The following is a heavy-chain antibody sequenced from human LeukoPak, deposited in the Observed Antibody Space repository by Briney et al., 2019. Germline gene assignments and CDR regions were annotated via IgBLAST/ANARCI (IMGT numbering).Heavy chain of an antibody. Sequence: PGGSLRLSCAASGFTFSSYWMHWVRQAPGKGLVWVSRINTDGSSTSYADSAKGRFTISRDNAKNTLYLQMNSLRAEDTAVYYCAREEYSSSWEVFYYMDVWGKGTTVTVSS. D-gene: IGHD6-13*01. V-gene: IGHV3-74*01. J-gene: IGHJ6*03. CDR3: AREEYSSSWEVFYYMDV. CDR2: INTDGSST. CDR1: GFTFSSYW.